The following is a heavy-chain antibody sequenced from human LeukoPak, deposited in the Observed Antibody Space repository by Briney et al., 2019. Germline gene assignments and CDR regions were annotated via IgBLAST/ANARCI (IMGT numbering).Heavy chain of an antibody. D-gene: IGHD6-13*01. CDR1: GGSISRGGYY. J-gene: IGHJ4*02. CDR3: ARDRTGSSYDFDY. CDR2: IYYSGST. V-gene: IGHV4-31*03. Sequence: SETLSLTCTVSGGSISRGGYYWSWIRQHPGKGLEWIGYIYYSGSTYYNPSLKSRVTISVDTSKNQFSLKLSSVTAADTAVYYCARDRTGSSYDFDYWGQGTLVTVSS.